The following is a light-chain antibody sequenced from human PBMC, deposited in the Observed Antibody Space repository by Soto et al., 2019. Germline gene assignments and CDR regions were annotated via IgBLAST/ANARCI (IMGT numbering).Light chain of an antibody. CDR2: SAS. J-gene: IGKJ2*01. V-gene: IGKV3-20*01. CDR3: QHYGDFRYA. Sequence: EIVLTQSPGTLSLSPGERATLSCRASQSVSSIYLAWYQQKRGQAPRLLIYSASNRATGIPDRFSGSGSGTDFTLTISRLEPEDFAVYYCQHYGDFRYAFGQGTKLEIK. CDR1: QSVSSIY.